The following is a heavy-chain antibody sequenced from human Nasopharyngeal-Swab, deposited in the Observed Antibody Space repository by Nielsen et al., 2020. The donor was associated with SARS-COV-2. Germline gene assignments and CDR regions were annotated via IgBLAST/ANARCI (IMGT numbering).Heavy chain of an antibody. CDR3: ARGTYDFQLLFCDY. J-gene: IGHJ4*02. CDR2: ISSDGSNK. V-gene: IGHV3-30-3*01. D-gene: IGHD2-2*01. CDR1: GFTFSTYA. Sequence: GESLKISCVASGFTFSTYAFHWVRQAPGKGLEWVTFISSDGSNKYYADSVKGRFTISRDNSKNTVYLQVNSLRADDTAVYYCARGTYDFQLLFCDYWGQGTLVTVPQ.